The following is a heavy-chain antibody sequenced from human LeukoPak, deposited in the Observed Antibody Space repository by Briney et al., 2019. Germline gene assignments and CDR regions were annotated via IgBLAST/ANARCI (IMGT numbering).Heavy chain of an antibody. J-gene: IGHJ4*02. Sequence: GGSVRLSCAASGFTFSSYWMSWVRQAPGKGLEWVANIKQDGSEKYYVDSVKGRFTISRDNAKNSLYLQMNSLRAEDTAVYYCARGYSSGWWDYFDYWGQGTLVTVSS. V-gene: IGHV3-7*01. CDR3: ARGYSSGWWDYFDY. CDR1: GFTFSSYW. D-gene: IGHD6-19*01. CDR2: IKQDGSEK.